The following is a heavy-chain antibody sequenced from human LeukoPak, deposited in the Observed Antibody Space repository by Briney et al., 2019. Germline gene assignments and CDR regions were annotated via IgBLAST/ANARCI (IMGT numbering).Heavy chain of an antibody. CDR3: ARDSVWSGYPYYFDY. V-gene: IGHV4-59*01. J-gene: IGHJ4*02. CDR2: IYYSGST. Sequence: SETLSLTCTVSGGSISSYYWSWIRQPPGKGLEWIGYIYYSGSTNYNPSLKSRVTISVDTSKNQFSLKLSSVTAADTAVYYCARDSVWSGYPYYFDYWSQGTLVTASS. CDR1: GGSISSYY. D-gene: IGHD3-3*01.